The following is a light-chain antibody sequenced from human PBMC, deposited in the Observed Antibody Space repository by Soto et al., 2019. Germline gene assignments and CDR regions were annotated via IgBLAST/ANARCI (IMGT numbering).Light chain of an antibody. Sequence: QPVLTQPASVSGSPGQSITISCTGAGSDDVPYNYVSWYQQHPGKAPKLMIYEVSNRPSGVSNRFSGSKSGSTASLTISGLQAEDEADYYCTSHAGTINFPYIFGTGTKLTVL. V-gene: IGLV2-14*01. CDR2: EVS. CDR3: TSHAGTINFPYI. CDR1: GSDDVPYNY. J-gene: IGLJ1*01.